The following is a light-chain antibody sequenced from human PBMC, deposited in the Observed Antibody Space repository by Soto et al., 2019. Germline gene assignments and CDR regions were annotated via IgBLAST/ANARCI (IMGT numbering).Light chain of an antibody. CDR3: SSYAGSDYPYV. J-gene: IGLJ1*01. CDR1: SNDVGYYNY. CDR2: DVS. Sequence: QSTLTQPPSASGAPGQSFTIACTGTSNDVGYYNYVSWYQQPPGKAPKLLIYDVSKRPSGVPDRFSGSKSGNKASLTVSGLQAEDEGDYYCSSYAGSDYPYVFGTGTKVTVL. V-gene: IGLV2-8*01.